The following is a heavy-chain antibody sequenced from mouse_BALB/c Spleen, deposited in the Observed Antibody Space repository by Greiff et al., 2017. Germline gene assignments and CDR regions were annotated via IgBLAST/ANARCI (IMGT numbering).Heavy chain of an antibody. CDR3: ARGGLLRPYYFDY. J-gene: IGHJ2*01. Sequence: EVNLVESGGGLVKPGGSLKLSCAASGFTFSDYYMYWVRQTPEKRLEWVATISDGGSYTYYPDSVKGRFTISRDNAKNNLYLQMSSLKSEDTAMYYCARGGLLRPYYFDYWGQGTTLTVSS. CDR2: ISDGGSYT. CDR1: GFTFSDYY. V-gene: IGHV5-4*02. D-gene: IGHD1-2*01.